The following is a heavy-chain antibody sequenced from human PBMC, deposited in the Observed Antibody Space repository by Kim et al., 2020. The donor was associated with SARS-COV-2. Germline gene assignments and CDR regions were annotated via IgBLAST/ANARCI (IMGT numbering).Heavy chain of an antibody. D-gene: IGHD3-3*01. CDR2: IHYTGST. V-gene: IGHV4-59*13. CDR1: GGSISGYY. Sequence: SETLSLTCTVSGGSISGYYWSWIRQPPGKGLEFIAYIHYTGSTDYNPSLKSRVTISLDMSKNQFSLKLSSVTVADSAIYYCARHPFGVGSDYWGQGTLVTVSS. J-gene: IGHJ4*02. CDR3: ARHPFGVGSDY.